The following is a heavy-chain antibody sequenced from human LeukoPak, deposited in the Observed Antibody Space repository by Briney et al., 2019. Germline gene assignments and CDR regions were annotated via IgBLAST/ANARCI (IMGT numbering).Heavy chain of an antibody. V-gene: IGHV4-59*12. Sequence: SETLSLTCTVSGGSISSYYWSWIRQSPGKGLEWIGYIFYIGSTNYNPSLKSRVTISVDTSKNQFSLKLSSVTAADTAVYYCARDGEERYNYFDYWGQGTLVTVSS. CDR3: ARDGEERYNYFDY. CDR1: GGSISSYY. D-gene: IGHD1-1*01. J-gene: IGHJ4*02. CDR2: IFYIGST.